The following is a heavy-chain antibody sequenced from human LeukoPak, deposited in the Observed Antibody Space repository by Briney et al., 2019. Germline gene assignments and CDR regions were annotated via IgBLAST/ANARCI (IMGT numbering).Heavy chain of an antibody. J-gene: IGHJ6*02. CDR3: ARGWSTYYYGMDV. D-gene: IGHD2-8*02. CDR1: GGSISSYY. CDR2: INHSGST. Sequence: PSETLSLTCTVSGGSISSYYWSWIRQPPGKGLEWIGEINHSGSTNYNPSLKSRVTISVDTSKNQFSLKLSSVTAADTAVYYCARGWSTYYYGMDVWGQGTTVTVSS. V-gene: IGHV4-34*01.